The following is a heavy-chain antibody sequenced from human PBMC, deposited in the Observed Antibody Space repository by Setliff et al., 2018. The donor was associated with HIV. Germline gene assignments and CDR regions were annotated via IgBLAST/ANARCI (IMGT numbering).Heavy chain of an antibody. CDR3: ASCRSLFGEEYFHH. CDR1: GGSISGSSYY. V-gene: IGHV4-39*02. CDR2: IYHSGSA. Sequence: AETLSLSCNVSGGSISGSSYYWGWIRQPPGKGLEWIGSIYHSGSASHNPSLKSRITMSVDTSKNHFSLTLRSVTAADTAVYYCASCRSLFGEEYFHHWGQGTLVTVSS. J-gene: IGHJ1*01. D-gene: IGHD3-10*02.